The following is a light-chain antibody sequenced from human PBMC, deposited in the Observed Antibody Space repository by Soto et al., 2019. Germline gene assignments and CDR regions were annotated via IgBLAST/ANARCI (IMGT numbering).Light chain of an antibody. CDR2: GAS. CDR3: QQTNTFPLP. Sequence: DIQMTQSPTSVSASVGDRVTITCRASQDITRWLAWYQQKPGTAPKLLIYGASSLQSGVPSRFSGSGSETDFTLTISSLQPEDSATYYCQQTNTFPLPFGGGGKVAIK. V-gene: IGKV1-12*01. J-gene: IGKJ4*01. CDR1: QDITRW.